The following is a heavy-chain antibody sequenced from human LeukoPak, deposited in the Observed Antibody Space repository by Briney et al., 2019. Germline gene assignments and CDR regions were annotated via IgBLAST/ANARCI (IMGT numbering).Heavy chain of an antibody. V-gene: IGHV4-30-4*01. CDR3: ARELTTVTSAGFDP. CDR1: GGSISSGDYY. J-gene: IGHJ5*02. D-gene: IGHD4-17*01. Sequence: SETLFLTCTVSGGSISSGDYYWSWIRQPPGKGLEWIGYIYYSGSTYYNPSLKSRVTISVDTSKNQFSLKLSSVTAADTAVYYCARELTTVTSAGFDPWGQGTLVTVSS. CDR2: IYYSGST.